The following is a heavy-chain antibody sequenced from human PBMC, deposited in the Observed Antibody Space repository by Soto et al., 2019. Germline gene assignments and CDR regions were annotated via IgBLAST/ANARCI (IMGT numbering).Heavy chain of an antibody. CDR3: ARSGCSGGSCYRPYGMDV. Sequence: ASVKVSCKASGYTFTSYGVSWVRQAPGQGLEWMGWISANNGNTNYAQLLQGRVTMTTDSSTSTAYMELRSLRSDDSAMYYCARSGCSGGSCYRPYGMDVWGQGTTVTVS. D-gene: IGHD2-15*01. CDR2: ISANNGNT. V-gene: IGHV1-18*01. J-gene: IGHJ6*02. CDR1: GYTFTSYG.